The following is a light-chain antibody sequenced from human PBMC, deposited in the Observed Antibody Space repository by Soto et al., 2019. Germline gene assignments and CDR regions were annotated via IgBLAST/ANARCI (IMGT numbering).Light chain of an antibody. Sequence: EIVLTQSPATLSLSPGDRATLSCRVSQSVGSYLGWYQQRPGQAPRLLIYDASNRATGIPVRFSGSGSGTDFTLTISSLEPEDFAVYYCQQRSDWPSTFGGGTKVEIK. J-gene: IGKJ4*01. CDR3: QQRSDWPST. CDR2: DAS. CDR1: QSVGSY. V-gene: IGKV3-11*01.